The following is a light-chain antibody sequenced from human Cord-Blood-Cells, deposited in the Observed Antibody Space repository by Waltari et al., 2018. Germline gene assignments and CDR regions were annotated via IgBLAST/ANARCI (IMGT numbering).Light chain of an antibody. Sequence: SYVLTQPPSVSVAPGKTARITCGGHNIGRKSVHWYQQKPGQAPVLVIYYDSDRPSGIPERFSGSNSGNTATLTISRVEAGDEADYYCQVWDSSSDQVFGGGTKLTVL. CDR1: NIGRKS. J-gene: IGLJ3*02. CDR3: QVWDSSSDQV. CDR2: YDS. V-gene: IGLV3-21*04.